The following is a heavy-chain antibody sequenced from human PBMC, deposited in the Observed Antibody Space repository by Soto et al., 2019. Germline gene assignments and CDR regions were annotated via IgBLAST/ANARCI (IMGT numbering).Heavy chain of an antibody. CDR1: GFSFSNSG. D-gene: IGHD2-8*02. CDR3: ARDLHEPLATDALRVAN. J-gene: IGHJ4*02. Sequence: SLRLSCTASGFSFSNSGIQWVRQTPGKGLEWVALISFDGDKYYVDSVKGRFTISRDNPTNTVYLQMNRLRPEDTGVYYCARDLHEPLATDALRVANWGQGTQVTVSS. V-gene: IGHV3-30*03. CDR2: ISFDGDK.